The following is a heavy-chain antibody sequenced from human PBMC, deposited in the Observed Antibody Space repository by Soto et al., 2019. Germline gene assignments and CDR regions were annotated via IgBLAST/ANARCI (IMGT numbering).Heavy chain of an antibody. J-gene: IGHJ6*02. V-gene: IGHV3-23*01. D-gene: IGHD2-15*01. CDR3: AKDKGPSVGATPGYYYQGLDV. Sequence: QPGGSLRLSCAASGFTFRSYAMSWVRQAPRKGLEWVSAISGSGGNIYYADSVKGRFTISRDNSKNTLYLEMNSLRAEDTAVYYCAKDKGPSVGATPGYYYQGLDVWGQGTTVTVSS. CDR1: GFTFRSYA. CDR2: ISGSGGNI.